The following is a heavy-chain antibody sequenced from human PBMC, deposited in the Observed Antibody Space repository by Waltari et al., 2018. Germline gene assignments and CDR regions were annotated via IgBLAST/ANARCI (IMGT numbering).Heavy chain of an antibody. CDR1: GGTFRSYT. CDR3: ARVRGTVTSFYGMDV. CDR2: IIPILGIA. Sequence: QVQLVQSGAEVKKPGSPVKVSCKASGGTFRSYTISWVRQAPGQGLEWMGRIIPILGIANYAQKFQGRVTITADKSTSTAYMELSSLRSEDTAVYYCARVRGTVTSFYGMDVWGQGTTVTVSS. D-gene: IGHD4-17*01. V-gene: IGHV1-69*02. J-gene: IGHJ6*02.